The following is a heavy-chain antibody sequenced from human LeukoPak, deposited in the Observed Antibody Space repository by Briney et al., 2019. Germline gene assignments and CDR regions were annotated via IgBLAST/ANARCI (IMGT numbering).Heavy chain of an antibody. V-gene: IGHV4-59*01. Sequence: PSETLSLTCTVSGDSISSYYWSWIRQPPGKGLEWIGYNFYSGSTNYNPSLKSRVTISVDTSKNQFSLKLSSVTAADTAVYYCARDWNLGIPAADPFDYWGQGTLVTVSS. CDR1: GDSISSYY. J-gene: IGHJ4*02. D-gene: IGHD6-13*01. CDR2: NFYSGST. CDR3: ARDWNLGIPAADPFDY.